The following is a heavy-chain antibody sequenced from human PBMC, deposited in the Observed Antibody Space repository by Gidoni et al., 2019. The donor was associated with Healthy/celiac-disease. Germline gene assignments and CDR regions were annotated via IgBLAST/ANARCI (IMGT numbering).Heavy chain of an antibody. CDR2: IYTSGST. Sequence: QVQLQESGPGLVKPSQTLSLTCTVSGGSISSGSYYWSWFRQPAGKGLEWIGRIYTSGSTNYNPSLKSRVTISVDTSKNQFSLKLSSVTAADTAVYYCAREGSIVVGDAFDIWGQGTMVTVSS. V-gene: IGHV4-61*02. CDR3: AREGSIVVGDAFDI. D-gene: IGHD1-26*01. CDR1: GGSISSGSYY. J-gene: IGHJ3*02.